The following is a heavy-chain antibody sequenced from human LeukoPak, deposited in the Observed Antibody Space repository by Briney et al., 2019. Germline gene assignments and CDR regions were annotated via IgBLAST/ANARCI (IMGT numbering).Heavy chain of an antibody. CDR3: ARDSRYYDILTGYYKYWFDP. CDR1: GGSISSGSYY. CDR2: IHTSGNT. V-gene: IGHV4-61*02. J-gene: IGHJ5*02. D-gene: IGHD3-9*01. Sequence: SETLSLTCTVSGGSISSGSYYWSWIRQPAGQGLEWIVRIHTSGNTNYNPSLKSRVTISLDTSKNQFSLKLSSVTAADTAVYYCARDSRYYDILTGYYKYWFDPWGQGTLVTVSS.